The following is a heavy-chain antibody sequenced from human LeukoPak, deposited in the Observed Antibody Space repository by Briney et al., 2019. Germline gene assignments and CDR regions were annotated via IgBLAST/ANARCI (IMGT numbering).Heavy chain of an antibody. Sequence: GGSLRLSCAASGFNFSRYWMRWVRQAPGKGLEWVANIKQDGSEKDYVDSVAGRFTISRDNSKNTLYLQMNSLRAEDTAVYYCARDLVAAAGNWFDPWGQGTLVTVSS. CDR2: IKQDGSEK. D-gene: IGHD6-13*01. J-gene: IGHJ5*02. V-gene: IGHV3-7*01. CDR1: GFNFSRYW. CDR3: ARDLVAAAGNWFDP.